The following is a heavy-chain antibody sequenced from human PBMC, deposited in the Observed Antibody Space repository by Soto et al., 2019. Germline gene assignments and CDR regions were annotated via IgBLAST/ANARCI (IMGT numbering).Heavy chain of an antibody. V-gene: IGHV3-23*01. CDR1: GFTFSSYG. Sequence: PGGSLRLSCAASGFTFSSYGMHWVRQAPGKGLEWVSGISGSGGSTYYADSVKGRFTISRDNSKNTLYLQMNSLRAEDTAVYYCARDGSYSGYGVDYWGQGTLVTVSS. J-gene: IGHJ4*02. CDR3: ARDGSYSGYGVDY. D-gene: IGHD5-12*01. CDR2: ISGSGGST.